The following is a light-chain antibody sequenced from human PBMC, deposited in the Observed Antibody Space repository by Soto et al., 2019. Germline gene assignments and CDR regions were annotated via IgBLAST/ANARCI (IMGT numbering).Light chain of an antibody. V-gene: IGKV2-28*01. Sequence: DSLLTQSPLALPVTPGEPASISCRSSQSLLHSNGYNYLDLYLQKPGQSPQLLIYLGSNRASGVPDRFSGSGSGTDFTLKISRVEAEDVGVYYCMQALQTQTLGQGTKVDIK. CDR2: LGS. CDR3: MQALQTQT. J-gene: IGKJ1*01. CDR1: QSLLHSNGYNY.